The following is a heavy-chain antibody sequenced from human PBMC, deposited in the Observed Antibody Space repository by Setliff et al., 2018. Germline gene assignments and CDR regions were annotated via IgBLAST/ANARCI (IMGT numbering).Heavy chain of an antibody. CDR1: GYTFTNYD. V-gene: IGHV1-8*01. CDR2: MNPNSGNT. J-gene: IGHJ5*02. CDR3: ARDSPEMVAPPAAHCFDP. D-gene: IGHD2-15*01. Sequence: ASVKVSCKASGYTFTNYDINWVRQATGQGLEWIGWMNPNSGNTGYAQNFQGRVTMTTDTSTSTAYMELRSLRSDDTAVYYCARDSPEMVAPPAAHCFDPWGQGTLVTVSS.